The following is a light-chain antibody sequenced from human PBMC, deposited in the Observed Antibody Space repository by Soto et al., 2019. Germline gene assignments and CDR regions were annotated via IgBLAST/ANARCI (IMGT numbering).Light chain of an antibody. J-gene: IGLJ3*02. CDR3: AAWDDSLSGRWV. CDR1: SSNIGSNY. CDR2: RNN. V-gene: IGLV1-47*01. Sequence: QAVVTQPPSASGTPGQRVTISCSGSSSNIGSNYVYWYQQLPGTAPKLLIHRNNQRPSGVPDRFSGSKSGTSASLAISGLRSEDEADYYCAAWDDSLSGRWVFGGGTKLTVL.